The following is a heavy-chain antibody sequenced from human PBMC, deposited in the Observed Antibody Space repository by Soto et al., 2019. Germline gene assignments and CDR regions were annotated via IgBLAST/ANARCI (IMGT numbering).Heavy chain of an antibody. V-gene: IGHV1-8*01. D-gene: IGHD1-7*01. CDR2: MNPNSGNT. CDR1: GYTFTSYD. J-gene: IGHJ3*02. CDR3: ARGYNWNYIRAFDI. Sequence: ASVKVSCKASGYTFTSYDINWVRQATGQGLEWMGWMNPNSGNTGYAQKFQGRVTMTRNTSISTAYMELSRLRSEDTAVYYCARGYNWNYIRAFDIWGQGTMVTVSS.